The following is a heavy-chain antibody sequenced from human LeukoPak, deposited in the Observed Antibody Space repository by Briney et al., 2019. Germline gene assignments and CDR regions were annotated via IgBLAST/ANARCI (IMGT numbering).Heavy chain of an antibody. J-gene: IGHJ5*02. V-gene: IGHV1-18*01. D-gene: IGHD3-3*01. Sequence: ASVKVSCKASGYTFTSYGISWVRQAPGQGLEWMGWISAYNGNTNYAQKLQGRVTMTTDTSTSTAYMELRSLRSDDTAVYYCARVSKLRFLSSQYNWFDPWGQGTLVTVSS. CDR3: ARVSKLRFLSSQYNWFDP. CDR1: GYTFTSYG. CDR2: ISAYNGNT.